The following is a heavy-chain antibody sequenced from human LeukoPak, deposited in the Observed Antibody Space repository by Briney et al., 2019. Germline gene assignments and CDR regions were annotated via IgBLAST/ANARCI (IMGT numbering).Heavy chain of an antibody. Sequence: PGGSLRLSCAASGFTFSNTGMSWGGQAPGKGREGFGRIKSKTDGGTTDYAAPVKGRFTISRDDSKNTLYLQMNSLKTEDTAVYYCRRGAVAGIDYWGQGTLVTVSS. CDR3: RRGAVAGIDY. CDR1: GFTFSNTG. V-gene: IGHV3-15*01. CDR2: IKSKTDGGTT. J-gene: IGHJ4*02. D-gene: IGHD6-19*01.